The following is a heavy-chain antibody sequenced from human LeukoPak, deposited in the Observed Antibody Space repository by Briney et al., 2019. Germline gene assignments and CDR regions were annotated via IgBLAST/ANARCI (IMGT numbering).Heavy chain of an antibody. J-gene: IGHJ4*02. V-gene: IGHV3-23*01. CDR1: GFTFSSYA. D-gene: IGHD2-15*01. CDR3: AQGGGRAVVVIAARFDS. Sequence: GGSLRLSCAASGFTFSSYAMSWIRQAPGKGREWVSIISGNGGTTYYADSVKGRFTISRDNSKHTLSLQMNRLTAEDTAVYYCAQGGGRAVVVIAARFDSWGLGTLVTVSS. CDR2: ISGNGGTT.